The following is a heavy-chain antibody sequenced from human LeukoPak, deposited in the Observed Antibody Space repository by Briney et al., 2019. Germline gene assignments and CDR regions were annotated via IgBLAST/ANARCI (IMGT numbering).Heavy chain of an antibody. J-gene: IGHJ4*02. V-gene: IGHV4-59*01. CDR2: IYYTGSS. CDR3: ARGLRGIMAGFDF. D-gene: IGHD3-16*01. Sequence: SETLSLTCTVSGGSISSYYWSWIRQPPGKGLEWIGYIYYTGSSNHNPSLKSRVTISVDTSENQFSLKLSSVTAADTAVYYCARGLRGIMAGFDFWGQGTLVTVSS. CDR1: GGSISSYY.